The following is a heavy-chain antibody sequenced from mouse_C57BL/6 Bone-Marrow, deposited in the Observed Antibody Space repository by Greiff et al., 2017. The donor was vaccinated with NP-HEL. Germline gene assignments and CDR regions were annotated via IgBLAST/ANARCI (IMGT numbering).Heavy chain of an antibody. V-gene: IGHV2-2*01. D-gene: IGHD1-1*01. CDR2: IWSGGST. Sequence: QVTLKESGPGLVQPSQSLSITCTVSGFSLTSYGVHWVRQSPGKGLEWLGVIWSGGSTDYNAAFISRLSISKDNSKSQVFFKMNSLQADDTAIYYCARNSGSSYDWFAYWGQGTLVTVSA. CDR3: ARNSGSSYDWFAY. CDR1: GFSLTSYG. J-gene: IGHJ3*01.